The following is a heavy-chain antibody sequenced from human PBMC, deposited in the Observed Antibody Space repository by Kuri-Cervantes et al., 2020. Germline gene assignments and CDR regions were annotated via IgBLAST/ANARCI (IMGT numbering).Heavy chain of an antibody. CDR2: IYWNDDK. Sequence: SGPTLVKPTQTLTLTCTFAGFSLNTSGMGIHWVRQPPGKALEWLALIYWNDDKRYISSLKTRLTISKDTSKNQVVLTMTNMDPVDTATYYCARIAVAGTGVDYWGQGTLVTVSS. V-gene: IGHV2-70*19. D-gene: IGHD6-19*01. CDR1: GFSLNTSGMG. CDR3: ARIAVAGTGVDY. J-gene: IGHJ4*02.